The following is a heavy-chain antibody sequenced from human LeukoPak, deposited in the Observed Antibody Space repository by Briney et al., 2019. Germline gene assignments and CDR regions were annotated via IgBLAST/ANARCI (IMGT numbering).Heavy chain of an antibody. CDR1: GFTFSGSA. J-gene: IGHJ4*02. D-gene: IGHD3-10*01. Sequence: GGSLRLSCAASGFTFSGSAMHWVRQASGKGLEWLGRIRSKADNYATVYAALVEGRFTISRDDSKNTAYLQMNSLKTEDTAVYYCTRWGVSTIDSWGQGTLVTVSS. CDR2: IRSKADNYAT. CDR3: TRWGVSTIDS. V-gene: IGHV3-73*01.